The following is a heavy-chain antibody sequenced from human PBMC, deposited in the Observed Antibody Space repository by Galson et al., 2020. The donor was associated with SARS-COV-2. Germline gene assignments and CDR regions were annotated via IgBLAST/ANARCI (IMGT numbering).Heavy chain of an antibody. Sequence: ETSETLSLTCTVSDGSISSYYWSWIRQPPGKGLEWIGYIYYSGSTNYNHSLKSRVTISVDTSKNQFSLKLSSVTAANTAVYYCASGRITIFGVVGYGMDVWGQGTPVTVSS. CDR3: ASGRITIFGVVGYGMDV. CDR1: DGSISSYY. D-gene: IGHD3-3*01. J-gene: IGHJ6*02. CDR2: IYYSGST. V-gene: IGHV4-59*01.